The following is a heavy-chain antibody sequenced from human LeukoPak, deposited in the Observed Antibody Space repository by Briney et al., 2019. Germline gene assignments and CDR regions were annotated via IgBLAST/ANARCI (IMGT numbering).Heavy chain of an antibody. CDR3: ARGGGLWFGELLKGNWFDP. V-gene: IGHV1-18*01. CDR2: ISAYNGNT. D-gene: IGHD3-10*01. CDR1: GYTFTTYG. J-gene: IGHJ5*02. Sequence: ASVKVSCKASGYTFTTYGINWVRQAPGQGLEWMGWISAYNGNTNYAQNLQGRVTMTTDTSTSTAYMELRSLRSDDTAVYYCARGGGLWFGELLKGNWFDPWGQGTLVTVSS.